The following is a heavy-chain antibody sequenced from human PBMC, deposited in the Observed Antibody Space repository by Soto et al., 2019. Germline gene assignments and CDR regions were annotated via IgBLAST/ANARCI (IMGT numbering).Heavy chain of an antibody. V-gene: IGHV1-2*02. CDR3: ARDRGSGYSYGYNWFDP. Sequence: QVQLVQSGAEVKKPGASVKVSCKASGYTFTGYDMHWVRQAPGQGLEWMGWINPNSGGTNYAQKFQGRVTMTRDTSISTAYMELSRLRSDDTAVYYCARDRGSGYSYGYNWFDPWGQGTLVTVSS. CDR2: INPNSGGT. J-gene: IGHJ5*02. CDR1: GYTFTGYD. D-gene: IGHD5-18*01.